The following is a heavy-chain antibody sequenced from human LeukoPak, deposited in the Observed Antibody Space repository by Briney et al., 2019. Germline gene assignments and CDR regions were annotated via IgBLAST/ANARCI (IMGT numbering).Heavy chain of an antibody. CDR3: ARVYSSPYYFDY. D-gene: IGHD6-13*01. CDR2: IYHSGST. CDR1: GGSISSGGYY. V-gene: IGHV4-30-2*01. Sequence: SETLSLTCIVSGGSISSGGYYWSWIRQPPGKGLEWIGYIYHSGSTYYNPSLKSRVTISVDRSKNQFSLKLSSVTAADTAVYYCARVYSSPYYFDYWGQGTLVTVSS. J-gene: IGHJ4*02.